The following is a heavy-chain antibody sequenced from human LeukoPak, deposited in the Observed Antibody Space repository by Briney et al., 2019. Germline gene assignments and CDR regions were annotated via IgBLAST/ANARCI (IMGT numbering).Heavy chain of an antibody. CDR2: IVVGSGNT. D-gene: IGHD1-7*01. CDR1: GFTFTSSA. J-gene: IGHJ4*02. V-gene: IGHV1-58*02. Sequence: SVKVSCKASGFTFTSSAMQWVRQARGQRLEWMGWIVVGSGNTNYAQKFQERVTITRDMSTSTAYMELSSLRSEDTAVYYCAAELDAEITGTTSFDYWGQGTLVTVSS. CDR3: AAELDAEITGTTSFDY.